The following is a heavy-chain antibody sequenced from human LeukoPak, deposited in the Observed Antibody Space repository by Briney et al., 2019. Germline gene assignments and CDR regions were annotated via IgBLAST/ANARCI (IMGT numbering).Heavy chain of an antibody. CDR2: IYYSGST. CDR3: AMAYSSSWYYFDY. D-gene: IGHD6-13*01. Sequence: PSETLSLTCAVYGGSFSGYYWSWIRQPPGKGLEWIGYIYYSGSTNYDPSLKSRVTIAVDTSKNQFSLRLNSVTAADTAVYYCAMAYSSSWYYFDYWGQGTLVTVSS. J-gene: IGHJ4*02. V-gene: IGHV4-59*01. CDR1: GGSFSGYY.